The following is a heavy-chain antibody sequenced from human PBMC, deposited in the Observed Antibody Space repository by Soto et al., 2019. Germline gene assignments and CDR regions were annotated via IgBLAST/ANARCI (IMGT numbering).Heavy chain of an antibody. CDR1: GYNFNTYG. V-gene: IGHV1-18*01. D-gene: IGHD3-3*01. J-gene: IGHJ5*02. CDR2: ISAYDGKT. CDR3: ARDPHEFWTSYWFDP. Sequence: ASVKISCKTSGYNFNTYGINWVRQAPGQGLELMGWISAYDGKTTYEEKFQGRVTMTTDTSTSTAYMELRSLRSDDTAIYYCARDPHEFWTSYWFDPWGEGTPVTVSP.